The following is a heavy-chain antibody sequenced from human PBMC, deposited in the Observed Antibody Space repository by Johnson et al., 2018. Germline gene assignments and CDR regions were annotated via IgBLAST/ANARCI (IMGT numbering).Heavy chain of an antibody. CDR3: AREKDSSTPNDYYHYGMDV. J-gene: IGHJ6*02. CDR2: INYDGTFT. V-gene: IGHV3-74*01. D-gene: IGHD4/OR15-4a*01. Sequence: VQLVESGGGLVQPGGSLRLSCGISGFTFSSYWMHWVRQVPGKGLVWVSCINYDGTFTRYADSVKGRFTISRDNAKNMLSLQMNSLRVEDTALYYCAREKDSSTPNDYYHYGMDVWGQGTTVTVSS. CDR1: GFTFSSYW.